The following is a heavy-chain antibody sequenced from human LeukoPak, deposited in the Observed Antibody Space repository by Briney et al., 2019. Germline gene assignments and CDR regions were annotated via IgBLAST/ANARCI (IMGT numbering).Heavy chain of an antibody. CDR1: GFTVSSNY. CDR3: ARGFPTETGMVDY. Sequence: GGSLRLSCAASGFTVSSNYMSWVRQAPGKGLEWVSVIYSSGSTYYADSVKGRFTISRHNSKNTLYLQMNSLRAEDTAVYYCARGFPTETGMVDYWGQGTLVTVSS. D-gene: IGHD3-3*01. J-gene: IGHJ4*02. CDR2: IYSSGST. V-gene: IGHV3-53*04.